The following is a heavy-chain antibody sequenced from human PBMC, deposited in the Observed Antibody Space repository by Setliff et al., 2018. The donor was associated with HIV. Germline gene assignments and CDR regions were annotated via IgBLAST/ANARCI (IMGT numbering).Heavy chain of an antibody. CDR3: AKDGVFRRVNYAGVGYFDNYMVD. J-gene: IGHJ6*03. CDR1: GFTFNSAW. D-gene: IGHD3-10*01. CDR2: INQDGSEK. V-gene: IGHV3-7*01. Sequence: GGSLRLSCEASGFTFNSAWMHWVRQAPGKGLEWVAHINQDGSEKNHVDSVKGRFTISRDNSKNTLYLQMNSLRTDDTSVFYCAKDGVFRRVNYAGVGYFDNYMVDWRKGTAVTGS.